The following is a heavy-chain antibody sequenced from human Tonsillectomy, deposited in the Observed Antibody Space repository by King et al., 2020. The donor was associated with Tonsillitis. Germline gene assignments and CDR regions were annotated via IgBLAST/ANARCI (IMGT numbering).Heavy chain of an antibody. V-gene: IGHV4-38-2*02. CDR2: IYHSGDT. Sequence: LQLQESGPGLVKPSETLSLTCTVSDFSINSAYYWCWIRQAPGKRLEWIGSIYHSGDTYYNPSLQSRVTISVNTSKNPLSVKVTSVTAAETAVYYCAHRSNTLPVDAFAIWGQGTLFTVSS. CDR3: AHRSNTLPVDAFAI. J-gene: IGHJ3*02. CDR1: DFSINSAYY. D-gene: IGHD2/OR15-2a*01.